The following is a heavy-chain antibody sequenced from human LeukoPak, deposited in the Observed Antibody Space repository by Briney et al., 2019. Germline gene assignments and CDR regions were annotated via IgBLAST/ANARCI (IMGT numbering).Heavy chain of an antibody. Sequence: PGGSLRLSCAASGSTFSNAWMSWVRQAPGTGLEWVGRIKSKSDGGTTDYAAPVKGRFTISRDDSKNTLYLQMNSLKTEDTAVYYCTTGAISGTYGAYYFDYWGQGTLVTVSS. J-gene: IGHJ4*02. CDR2: IKSKSDGGTT. D-gene: IGHD1-26*01. CDR3: TTGAISGTYGAYYFDY. V-gene: IGHV3-15*01. CDR1: GSTFSNAW.